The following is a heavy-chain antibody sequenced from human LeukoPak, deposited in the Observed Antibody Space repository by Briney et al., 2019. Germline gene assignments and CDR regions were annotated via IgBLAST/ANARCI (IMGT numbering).Heavy chain of an antibody. CDR1: GGSISSHY. J-gene: IGHJ4*02. CDR3: ARSGGSGSIDY. D-gene: IGHD3-10*01. Sequence: SETLSLTCIVSGGSISSHYWSWLRQPLGKGLEWIGYIYYSGSTNYNPSLKSRVTISVDTSKNQFSLKLSSVTAADTAVYYCARSGGSGSIDYWGQGTLVTVSS. CDR2: IYYSGST. V-gene: IGHV4-59*11.